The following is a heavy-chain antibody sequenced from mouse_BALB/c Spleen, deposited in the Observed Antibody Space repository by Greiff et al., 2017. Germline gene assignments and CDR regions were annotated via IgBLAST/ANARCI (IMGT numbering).Heavy chain of an antibody. V-gene: IGHV1-39*01. J-gene: IGHJ2*01. CDR2: IDPYYGGT. CDR1: GSSLPAYN. Sequence: VHVKQSGPELEKPGASGRISSKPPGSSLPAYNMTWVKQSNGKSLEWIGNIDPYYGGTSYNQKFKGKATLTVDKSSSTAYMQLKSLTSEDSAVYYCARSFSPKRYYFDYWGQGTTLTVSS. CDR3: ARSFSPKRYYFDY.